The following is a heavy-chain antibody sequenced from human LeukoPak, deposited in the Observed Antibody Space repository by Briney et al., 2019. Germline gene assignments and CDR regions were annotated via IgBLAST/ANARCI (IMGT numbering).Heavy chain of an antibody. CDR2: IWYDGSNK. J-gene: IGHJ4*02. CDR3: ARALDRSGYYLVDY. CDR1: GFTFSSYG. D-gene: IGHD3-22*01. Sequence: GSLRLPCAASGFTFSSYGMHWVRQAPGKGLEWVAVIWYDGSNKYYADSVKGRFTISRDNSKNTLYLQMNSLRAEDTAVYYCARALDRSGYYLVDYWGQGTLVTVSS. V-gene: IGHV3-33*01.